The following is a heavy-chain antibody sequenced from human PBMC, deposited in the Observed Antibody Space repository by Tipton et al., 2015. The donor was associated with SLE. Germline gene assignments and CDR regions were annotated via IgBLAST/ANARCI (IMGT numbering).Heavy chain of an antibody. CDR3: GRAGYGRFFQYFDL. CDR1: GFIFGNYA. J-gene: IGHJ2*01. D-gene: IGHD6-13*01. V-gene: IGHV3-30*04. Sequence: SLRLSCAASGFIFGNYAMYWVRQAPGKGLEWVSAISYDGIKKFYADSVKGRFIISRDDSKNTLYLQMSSLRPEDTAVYYCGRAGYGRFFQYFDLWGRGPLVTVSS. CDR2: ISYDGIKK.